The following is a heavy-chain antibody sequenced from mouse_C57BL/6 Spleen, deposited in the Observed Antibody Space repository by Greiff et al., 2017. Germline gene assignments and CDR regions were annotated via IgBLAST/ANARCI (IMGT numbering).Heavy chain of an antibody. J-gene: IGHJ3*01. CDR1: GYTFTDYE. V-gene: IGHV1-15*01. Sequence: VQLQQSGAELVRPGASVTLSCKASGYTFTDYEMHWVKQTPVHGLEWIGAIDPETGGTAYNQKFKGKAILTADNSSITAYMELRSQTSEDSAVYYCTRLYPEWFAYWGQGTLVTVSA. CDR2: IDPETGGT. CDR3: TRLYPEWFAY. D-gene: IGHD5-1-1*01.